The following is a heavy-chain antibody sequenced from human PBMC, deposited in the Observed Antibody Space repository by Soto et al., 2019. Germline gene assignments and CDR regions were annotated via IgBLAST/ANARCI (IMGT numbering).Heavy chain of an antibody. CDR1: GFTFSQAW. J-gene: IGHJ4*02. V-gene: IGHV3-15*01. Sequence: EVQLVESGGGLVEPGGSLRVSCAASGFTFSQAWMSWVCQAPGKGLEWVGRIKSKADGETMFYAAPVKGRFTVSREDSKRTLYLQMTSPKTENTSLYYCTTNSRGLAAPSFEYWGQGTLVTVSS. CDR3: TTNSRGLAAPSFEY. D-gene: IGHD6-13*01. CDR2: IKSKADGETM.